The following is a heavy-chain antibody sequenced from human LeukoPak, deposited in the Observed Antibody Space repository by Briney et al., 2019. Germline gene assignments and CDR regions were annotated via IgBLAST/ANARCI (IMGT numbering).Heavy chain of an antibody. CDR3: ARDPNGDYIGAFDF. V-gene: IGHV3-23*01. D-gene: IGHD4-17*01. CDR1: GFTFRTYA. Sequence: GGSLRLSCTASGFTFRTYAMIWVRQAPGKGLKWVSAIRAGGDTTVYADAVRGRFTISRDNSNNALYLQMNELRADDTAVYYCARDPNGDYIGAFDFWGQGTMVTVSS. J-gene: IGHJ3*01. CDR2: IRAGGDTT.